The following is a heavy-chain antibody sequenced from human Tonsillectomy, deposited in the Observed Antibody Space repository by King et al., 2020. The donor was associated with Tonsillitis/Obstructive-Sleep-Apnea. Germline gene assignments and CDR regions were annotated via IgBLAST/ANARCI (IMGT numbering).Heavy chain of an antibody. V-gene: IGHV4-59*08. J-gene: IGHJ4*02. Sequence: VQLQESGPGLVKPSETLSLTCTVSGCSISSYYWSWIRQPPGKGLEWIGYIYYSGSTNYNPSPKSRVTLSVDTTKNQFSLKLSSVTAADTAVYYCARHGYSSSWSPFDYWGQGPLVTVSS. D-gene: IGHD6-13*01. CDR3: ARHGYSSSWSPFDY. CDR2: IYYSGST. CDR1: GCSISSYY.